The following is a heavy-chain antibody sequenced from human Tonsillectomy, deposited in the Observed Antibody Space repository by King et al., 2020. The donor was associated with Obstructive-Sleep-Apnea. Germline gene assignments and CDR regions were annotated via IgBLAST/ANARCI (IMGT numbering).Heavy chain of an antibody. CDR2: IFSNDEK. CDR1: GFSLSNARMG. D-gene: IGHD3-22*01. J-gene: IGHJ3*02. V-gene: IGHV2-26*01. Sequence: TLKESGPVLVKPTETLTLTCTVSGFSLSNARMGVSWIRQPPGKALEWLAHIFSNDEKSYSTSLKSRLTISKDTSKIQVVLTMTNMDPVDTATYYCARSLTYYYDSSGYSHAFDIWGQGTMVTVSS. CDR3: ARSLTYYYDSSGYSHAFDI.